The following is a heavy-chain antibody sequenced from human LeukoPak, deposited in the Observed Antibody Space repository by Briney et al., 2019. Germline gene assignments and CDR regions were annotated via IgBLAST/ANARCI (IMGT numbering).Heavy chain of an antibody. J-gene: IGHJ4*02. V-gene: IGHV3-21*01. CDR1: GFTSSTYP. CDR3: ARGYGDYGKYYFDS. Sequence: VRSLRLSCAPSGFTSSTYPMNGVRHAPGKGLERGSYISSGSGYIYYADSVKSRLIISRDNDKTSLYLQMNSLRAEDTAVYYCARGYGDYGKYYFDSWGQGTLVTVSS. D-gene: IGHD4-17*01. CDR2: ISSGSGYI.